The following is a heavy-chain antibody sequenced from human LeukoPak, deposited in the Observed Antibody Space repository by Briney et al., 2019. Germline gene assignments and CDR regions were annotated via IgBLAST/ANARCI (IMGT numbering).Heavy chain of an antibody. J-gene: IGHJ5*02. CDR2: INQDGSEK. V-gene: IGHV3-7*01. CDR1: GFTFSSYW. Sequence: GGSLRLSCAASGFTFSSYWMSWVRQAPGKGLEWVANINQDGSEKYYVDSVKGRFTISRDNAKNSLYLQMNSLRAEDTAVCYCAREGCSGGSCYHNWFDPWGQGTLVTVSS. D-gene: IGHD2-15*01. CDR3: AREGCSGGSCYHNWFDP.